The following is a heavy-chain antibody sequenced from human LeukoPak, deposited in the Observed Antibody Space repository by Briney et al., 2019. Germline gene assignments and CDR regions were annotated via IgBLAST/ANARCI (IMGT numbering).Heavy chain of an antibody. CDR1: GFTFSTYS. D-gene: IGHD4-23*01. V-gene: IGHV3-48*02. CDR2: ISGSGNSI. J-gene: IGHJ4*02. CDR3: AREIYGGRLNS. Sequence: GGSLRLSCAASGFTFSTYSMNWVRQAPGKGLEWVAYISGSGNSIYCADSVKGRFTISRDNARNSLYLQMSSLTNEDTAVYYCAREIYGGRLNSWGQGTLVSVSS.